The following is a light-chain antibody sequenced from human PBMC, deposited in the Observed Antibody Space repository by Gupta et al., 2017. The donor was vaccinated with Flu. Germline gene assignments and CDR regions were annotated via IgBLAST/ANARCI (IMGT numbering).Light chain of an antibody. J-gene: IGLJ3*02. V-gene: IGLV7-43*01. CDR3: LLYYGGNQGV. Sequence: TVTLTCASSTGAVTADYYPNWMQQRPGQAPRALIYSTTNKHSWTPARFSCSLLGGKAALTLSGVQPEDEADYYCLLYYGGNQGVFGGGTRLTVL. CDR2: STT. CDR1: TGAVTADYY.